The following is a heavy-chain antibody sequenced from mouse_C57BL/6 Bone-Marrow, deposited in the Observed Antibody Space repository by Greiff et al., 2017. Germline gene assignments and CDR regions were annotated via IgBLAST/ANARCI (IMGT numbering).Heavy chain of an antibody. CDR1: GFTFSSYG. J-gene: IGHJ3*01. V-gene: IGHV5-6*01. Sequence: EVKLQESGGDLVKPGGSLKLSCAASGFTFSSYGMSWVRQTPDKRLEWVATISSGGSYTYYPDSVKGRFTISRDNAKNTLYLQMSSLKSEDTAMYCCASHYGPLAYWGQGTLVTVSA. D-gene: IGHD1-1*02. CDR3: ASHYGPLAY. CDR2: ISSGGSYT.